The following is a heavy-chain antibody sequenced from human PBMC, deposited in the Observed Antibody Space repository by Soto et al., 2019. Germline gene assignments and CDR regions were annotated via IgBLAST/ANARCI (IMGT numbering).Heavy chain of an antibody. V-gene: IGHV3-11*05. Sequence: PGGSLRLSFAASGFTFSAYYMTWMRQAPGKGLEWVSYITSSSDYTNYAGSVKGRFTISRDNAKNSLYLQMNSLRVEDTAVYYCVREYYYGMDVWGQGTTVTVSS. CDR1: GFTFSAYY. CDR3: VREYYYGMDV. CDR2: ITSSSDYT. J-gene: IGHJ6*02.